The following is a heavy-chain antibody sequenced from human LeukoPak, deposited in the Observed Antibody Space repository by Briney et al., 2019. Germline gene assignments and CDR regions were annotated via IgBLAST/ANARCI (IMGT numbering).Heavy chain of an antibody. CDR3: AREMAYSSGRAFDI. V-gene: IGHV3-74*01. D-gene: IGHD6-19*01. CDR2: IISDDGST. J-gene: IGHJ3*02. CDR1: GFTFSSYW. Sequence: PGGSMRLSCAAYGFTFSSYWMHWVRQTPEKVLVWVSRIISDDGSTSYADSVKGRFTISRDNAKNTLYLQMNSLRVEDTAVYYCAREMAYSSGRAFDIWGQGIMVTVSS.